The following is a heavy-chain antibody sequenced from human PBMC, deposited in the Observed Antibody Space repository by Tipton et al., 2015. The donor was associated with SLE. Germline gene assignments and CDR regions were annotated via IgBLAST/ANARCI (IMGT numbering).Heavy chain of an antibody. CDR3: ARDLETRSGYSYMISD. J-gene: IGHJ4*02. V-gene: IGHV1-69*09. CDR1: GGSISTYT. CDR2: IKPILGIT. D-gene: IGHD5-18*01. Sequence: QLVQSGAEVKKPGSSVMVSCKAPGGSISTYTFTWLRQAPGQGLEWMGRIKPILGITNYAQKFQGRVSISADKSTSTAYMELSSLKSEDSALYYCARDLETRSGYSYMISDWGQGTQVTVSS.